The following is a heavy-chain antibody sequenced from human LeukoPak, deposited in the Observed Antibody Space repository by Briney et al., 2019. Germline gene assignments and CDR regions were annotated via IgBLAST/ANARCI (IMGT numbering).Heavy chain of an antibody. CDR1: GFTFSSYS. V-gene: IGHV3-23*01. J-gene: IGHJ4*02. D-gene: IGHD3-3*01. CDR2: ISGSGGST. Sequence: PGGSLRLSCAASGFTFSSYSMNWVRQAPGKGLEWVSAISGSGGSTYYADSVKGRFTISRDNSKNTLYLQMNSLRAEDTAVYYCAKDDDFWSGYGFYYFDYWGQGTLVTVSS. CDR3: AKDDDFWSGYGFYYFDY.